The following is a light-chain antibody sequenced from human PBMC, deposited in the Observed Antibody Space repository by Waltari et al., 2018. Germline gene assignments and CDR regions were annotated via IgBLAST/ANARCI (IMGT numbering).Light chain of an antibody. CDR2: GAS. CDR1: QSVSTT. CDR3: QQFDNWS. J-gene: IGKJ2*01. V-gene: IGKV3-15*01. Sequence: EIVMTQSPATLSVSPGGRATLPCRASQSVSTTLAWYQQKPGQAPRLLIYGASTRATGIPARFSGSGSGTEFTLTISSLQSADFAIYYCQQFDNWSFGQGTKLEIK.